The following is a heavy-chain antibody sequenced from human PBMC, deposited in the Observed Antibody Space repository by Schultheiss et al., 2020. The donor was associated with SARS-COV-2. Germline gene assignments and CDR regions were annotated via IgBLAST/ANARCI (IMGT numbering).Heavy chain of an antibody. J-gene: IGHJ4*02. CDR3: ARGRVYDW. CDR2: VIHSGST. V-gene: IGHV4-34*01. CDR1: GGSFSANY. Sequence: SQTLSLTCAVYGGSFSANYWSWIRQPPGKGLEWIGEVIHSGSTKYNPSLKSRVTISVDTSKNQFSLKLSSVTAADTAVYYCARGRVYDWWGQGTLVTVSS.